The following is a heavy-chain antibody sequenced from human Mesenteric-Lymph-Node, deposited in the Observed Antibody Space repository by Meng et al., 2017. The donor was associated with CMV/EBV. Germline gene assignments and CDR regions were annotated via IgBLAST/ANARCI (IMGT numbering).Heavy chain of an antibody. CDR3: VRLVTIFNWFDP. Sequence: LTCTVSNASVNNNSYDWGWIRQTPERGLEWIGSIYYSGSTYYNPSLKSRVTISVDTSKNQFSLKLSSVTAADTAVYYCVRLVTIFNWFDPWGQGTLVTVSS. J-gene: IGHJ5*02. CDR2: IYYSGST. CDR1: NASVNNNSYD. D-gene: IGHD3-3*01. V-gene: IGHV4-39*01.